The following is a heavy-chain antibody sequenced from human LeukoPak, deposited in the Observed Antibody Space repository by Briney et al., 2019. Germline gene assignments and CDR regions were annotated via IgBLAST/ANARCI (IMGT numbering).Heavy chain of an antibody. Sequence: ASVKVSCKASGYTFTNWGLTWVRQPPGQGLEWMGWISPHDGSTKNVESFEGRLTMTADVSTNTAYLELRNLRSDDTATYYCATLRGYYTTNNWFDPWGQGTLVTVSS. CDR3: ATLRGYYTTNNWFDP. J-gene: IGHJ5*02. D-gene: IGHD2-8*01. V-gene: IGHV1-18*01. CDR1: GYTFTNWG. CDR2: ISPHDGST.